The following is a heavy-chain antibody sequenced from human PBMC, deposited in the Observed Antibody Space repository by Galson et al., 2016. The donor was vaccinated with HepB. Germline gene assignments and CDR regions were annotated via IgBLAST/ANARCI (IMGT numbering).Heavy chain of an antibody. D-gene: IGHD4/OR15-4a*01. J-gene: IGHJ6*04. CDR1: RGSISRYF. Sequence: ETLSLTCTVSRGSISRYFWRWIRQPPGKGLEWIGYNYHSGSTSHNPSLKSRVTISVDTSKRQFSLKLSSVTAADTAVYDCARPARYGAEDVWGKGTTVIVSS. CDR2: NYHSGST. CDR3: ARPARYGAEDV. V-gene: IGHV4-59*01.